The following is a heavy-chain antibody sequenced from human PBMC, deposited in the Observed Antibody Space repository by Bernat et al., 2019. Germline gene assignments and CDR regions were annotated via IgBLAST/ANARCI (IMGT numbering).Heavy chain of an antibody. CDR3: ARKPSGQGWFDP. V-gene: IGHV4-30-4*01. Sequence: QVQLQESGPGLVKPSQTLSLTCTVSGGSISSGDYYWTWIRQPPGKGLEWIGYIYYRGNSYYNPSLKSRLTISIDTSKNQFSLKLSSVTAADTAVYYCARKPSGQGWFDPWGQGTLVTVSS. D-gene: IGHD2-15*01. CDR2: IYYRGNS. CDR1: GGSISSGDYY. J-gene: IGHJ5*02.